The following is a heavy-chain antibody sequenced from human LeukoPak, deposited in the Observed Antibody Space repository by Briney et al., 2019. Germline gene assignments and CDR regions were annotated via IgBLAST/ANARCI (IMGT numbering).Heavy chain of an antibody. CDR3: ARVFIVGSRSVSDF. Sequence: SGGSLRLSCAASGFTFSNYWMSWVRLAPGKGLEWVANIKQDGSEKYYVDSVEGRFTISRDNAKNLLSLQMNSLRAEDTAVYHCARVFIVGSRSVSDFWGQGTLVTVS. J-gene: IGHJ4*02. V-gene: IGHV3-7*01. D-gene: IGHD2-21*01. CDR1: GFTFSNYW. CDR2: IKQDGSEK.